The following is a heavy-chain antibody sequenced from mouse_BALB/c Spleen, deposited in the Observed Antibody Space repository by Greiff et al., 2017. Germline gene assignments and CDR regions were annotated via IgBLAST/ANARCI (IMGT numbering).Heavy chain of an antibody. Sequence: VQRVESGPGLVAPSQSLSITCTVSGFSLTGYGVNWVRQPPGKGLEWLGMIWGEGSTDYNSALKSRLSISKDNSKSQVFLKMNSLQTDDTARYYCARDEAIGAMDYWGQGTSVTVSS. V-gene: IGHV2-6-7*01. J-gene: IGHJ4*01. CDR3: ARDEAIGAMDY. CDR2: IWGEGST. D-gene: IGHD2-14*01. CDR1: GFSLTGYG.